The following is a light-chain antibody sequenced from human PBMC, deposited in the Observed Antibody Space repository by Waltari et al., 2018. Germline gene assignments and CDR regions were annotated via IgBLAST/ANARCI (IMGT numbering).Light chain of an antibody. J-gene: IGKJ1*01. CDR1: QGISNF. CDR2: AAS. Sequence: IQLTQSPSTLSASVGDRVTITCRASQGISNFLAWYQQKPGKAPEVLIFAASTLRTGVPSRFSGRGSGTDFTLTISGLQPEDFATYCCQQHDTYPRTFGQGTKVEIK. V-gene: IGKV1-9*01. CDR3: QQHDTYPRT.